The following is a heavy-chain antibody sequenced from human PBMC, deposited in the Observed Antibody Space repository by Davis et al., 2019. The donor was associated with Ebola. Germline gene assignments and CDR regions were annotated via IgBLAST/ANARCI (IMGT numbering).Heavy chain of an antibody. CDR2: IYYDGST. D-gene: IGHD1/OR15-1a*01. CDR1: GGSIGSHK. J-gene: IGHJ4*02. Sequence: SETLSLTCTVSGGSIGSHKWSWVRQPPGKGLEWIGYIYYDGSTNYNPSLKSRVTMLLDRSKAQFSRKLRSVTAADTAVYFCARHPGGNNYDPWSYYFDYWGLGLLVTVSS. V-gene: IGHV4-59*08. CDR3: ARHPGGNNYDPWSYYFDY.